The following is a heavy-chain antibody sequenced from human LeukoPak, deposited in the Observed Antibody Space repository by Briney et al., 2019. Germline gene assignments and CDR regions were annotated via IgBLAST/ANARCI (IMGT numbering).Heavy chain of an antibody. V-gene: IGHV3-48*04. J-gene: IGHJ4*02. Sequence: GGTLRLSCAASGFTFSSYGMSWVRQAPGKGLEWVSYISSSGSTIYYADSVKGRFTISRDNAKNSLYLQMNSLRAEDTAVYYCARDTLYYYDSGAPYYFDYWGQGTLVTVSS. CDR1: GFTFSSYG. CDR2: ISSSGSTI. D-gene: IGHD3-22*01. CDR3: ARDTLYYYDSGAPYYFDY.